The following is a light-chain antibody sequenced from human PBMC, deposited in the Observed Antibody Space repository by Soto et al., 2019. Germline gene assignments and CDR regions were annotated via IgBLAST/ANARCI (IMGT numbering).Light chain of an antibody. CDR2: DAS. J-gene: IGKJ4*01. Sequence: EIVLTQSPATLSLSPAERATLSCRASQSFSSYLAWFQQRPGQPPRLLIHDASSRATGIPARFSGSGSGTDFTLTISSLEPEDFAVYCCQQRSNWPLTFGGGTKVDIK. CDR1: QSFSSY. CDR3: QQRSNWPLT. V-gene: IGKV3-11*01.